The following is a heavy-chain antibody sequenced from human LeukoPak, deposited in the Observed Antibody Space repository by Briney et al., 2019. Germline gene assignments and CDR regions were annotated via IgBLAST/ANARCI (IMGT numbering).Heavy chain of an antibody. CDR3: ARGSGSYYKQNYYFDY. V-gene: IGHV4-31*03. Sequence: SQTLSLTCTVSGGSISSGGYYWSWIRQHPGKGLEWIGYTYYSGSTYYNPSLKGRVTISVDTSKNQFSLKLSSVTAADTAVYYCARGSGSYYKQNYYFDYWGQGTLVTVSS. CDR2: TYYSGST. D-gene: IGHD3-10*01. J-gene: IGHJ4*02. CDR1: GGSISSGGYY.